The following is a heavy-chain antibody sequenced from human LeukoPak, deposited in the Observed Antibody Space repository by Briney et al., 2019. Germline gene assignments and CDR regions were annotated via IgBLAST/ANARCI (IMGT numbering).Heavy chain of an antibody. J-gene: IGHJ4*02. CDR1: GFTFSSYA. V-gene: IGHV3-23*01. CDR2: ISGSGGST. Sequence: PGGSLRLSCAASGFTFSSYAMSWVRQAPGKGLEWVSAISGSGGSTYYADSVKGRFTISRDDSKNTAYLQMNSLKTEDTAVYYCTMTTVNTIPLNGGQGTLVTVSS. CDR3: TMTTVNTIPLN. D-gene: IGHD4-11*01.